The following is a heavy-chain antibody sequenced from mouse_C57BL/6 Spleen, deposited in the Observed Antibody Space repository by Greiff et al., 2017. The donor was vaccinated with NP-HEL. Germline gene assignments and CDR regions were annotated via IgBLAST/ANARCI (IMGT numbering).Heavy chain of an antibody. CDR3: VTSNWDWAMDY. Sequence: EVQLVESGGGLVQPKGSLKLSCAASGFSFNTYAMNWVRQAPGKGLEWVARIRSKSNNYATYYADSVKDRFTISRDDSESMLYLQMNNLKTDDTAMYYCVTSNWDWAMDYWGQGTSVTVSS. CDR1: GFSFNTYA. CDR2: IRSKSNNYAT. J-gene: IGHJ4*01. V-gene: IGHV10-1*01. D-gene: IGHD4-1*01.